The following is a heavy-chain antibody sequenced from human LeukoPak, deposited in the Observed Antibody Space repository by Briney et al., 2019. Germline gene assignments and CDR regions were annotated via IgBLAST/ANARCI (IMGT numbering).Heavy chain of an antibody. Sequence: PSETLSLTCTVSGGSISRDYWSWIRQPAGKGLEWIGRIYTSGSTNYNPSLKSRVTMSVDTSKNQFSLKLSSVTAADTAVYYCARGGEYYDILTGYYTPFDYWGQGTLVTVSS. D-gene: IGHD3-9*01. CDR1: GGSISRDY. CDR3: ARGGEYYDILTGYYTPFDY. V-gene: IGHV4-4*07. CDR2: IYTSGST. J-gene: IGHJ4*02.